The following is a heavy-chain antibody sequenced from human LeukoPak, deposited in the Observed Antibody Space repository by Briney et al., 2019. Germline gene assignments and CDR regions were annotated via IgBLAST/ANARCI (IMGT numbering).Heavy chain of an antibody. D-gene: IGHD2-21*01. J-gene: IGHJ4*02. CDR1: GVTNYA. CDR3: AKGGVVVIAIGQL. Sequence: GGSLRLSCAVSGVTNYAISWVRQAPGKGLEWVSVISGSGGSTYYADSVKGRFTISRDNSKNTLYLQMNSLRAGDTAVYYCAKGGVVVIAIGQLWGQGTLVTVSS. CDR2: ISGSGGST. V-gene: IGHV3-23*01.